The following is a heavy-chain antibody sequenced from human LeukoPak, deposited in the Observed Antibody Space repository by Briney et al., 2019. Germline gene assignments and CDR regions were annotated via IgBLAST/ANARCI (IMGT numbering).Heavy chain of an antibody. Sequence: ASVKVSCKASGYTFTSYGISWVRQAPGRGLEWMGWISAYNGNTNYAQKLQGRVTMTTDTSTSTAYMELRSLRSDDTAVYYCASPPDVDYYDSGGYYSAFDLWGQGTVVTVSS. CDR1: GYTFTSYG. D-gene: IGHD3-22*01. CDR2: ISAYNGNT. V-gene: IGHV1-18*01. CDR3: ASPPDVDYYDSGGYYSAFDL. J-gene: IGHJ3*01.